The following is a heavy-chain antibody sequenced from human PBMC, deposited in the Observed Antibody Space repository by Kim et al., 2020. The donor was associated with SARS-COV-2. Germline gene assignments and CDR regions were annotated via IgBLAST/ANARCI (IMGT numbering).Heavy chain of an antibody. CDR1: GFTFSNAW. CDR2: IKSKTDGGTT. Sequence: GGSLRLSCAASGFTFSNAWMSWVRQAPGKGLEWVGRIKSKTDGGTTDYAAPVKGRFTISRDDSKNTLYLQMNSLKTEDTAVYYCTTRITIFGVVITTDYWGQGTLVTVS. D-gene: IGHD3-3*01. CDR3: TTRITIFGVVITTDY. J-gene: IGHJ4*02. V-gene: IGHV3-15*01.